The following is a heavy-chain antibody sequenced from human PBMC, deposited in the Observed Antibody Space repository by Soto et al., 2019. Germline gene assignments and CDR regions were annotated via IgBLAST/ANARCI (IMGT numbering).Heavy chain of an antibody. J-gene: IGHJ6*02. CDR3: ARMDIVVVPAAITENYYYYGMDV. CDR1: GGSISSGGYS. V-gene: IGHV4-30-2*02. Sequence: SETLSLTCAVSGGSISSGGYSWSWIRQPPGKGQEWIGYIYHSGSAYYNPSLKSRVTISVDRSKNQFSLKLSSVTAADTAVYYCARMDIVVVPAAITENYYYYGMDVWGQGTTVTVSS. CDR2: IYHSGSA. D-gene: IGHD2-2*03.